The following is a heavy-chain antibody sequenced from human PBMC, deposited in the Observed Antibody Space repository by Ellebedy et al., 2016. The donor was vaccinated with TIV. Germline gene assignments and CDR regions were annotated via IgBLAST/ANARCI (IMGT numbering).Heavy chain of an antibody. V-gene: IGHV3-48*02. CDR1: GFTFSSYS. D-gene: IGHD3-22*01. CDR3: ARMGRDSSGFFFPLDY. CDR2: ISSSSSTI. Sequence: GGSLRLSCAASGFTFSSYSMNWVRQAPGKGLEWVSYISSSSSTIYYADSVKGRFTISRDNAKSSLYLRMNSLRDEDTAIYYCARMGRDSSGFFFPLDYWGQGTLVTVSS. J-gene: IGHJ4*02.